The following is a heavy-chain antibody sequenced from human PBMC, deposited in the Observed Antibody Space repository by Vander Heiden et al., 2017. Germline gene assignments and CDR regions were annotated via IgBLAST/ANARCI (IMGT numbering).Heavy chain of an antibody. J-gene: IGHJ4*02. D-gene: IGHD3-22*01. V-gene: IGHV3-15*01. CDR1: GFTFSNAW. CDR3: TTDLYYYDSSGYPY. Sequence: EVQLVESGGGLVKPGGSLRLSCAASGFTFSNAWMSWVRQAPGKGLEWVGRIKSKTDGGTTDYAAPMKGRFTISRDDSKNTLYLQMNSLKTEDTAVYYCTTDLYYYDSSGYPYWGQGTLVTVSS. CDR2: IKSKTDGGTT.